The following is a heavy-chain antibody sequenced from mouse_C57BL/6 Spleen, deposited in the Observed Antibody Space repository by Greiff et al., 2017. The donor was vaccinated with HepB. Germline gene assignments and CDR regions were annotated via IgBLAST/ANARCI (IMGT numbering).Heavy chain of an antibody. CDR1: GYTFTSYW. D-gene: IGHD2-1*01. V-gene: IGHV1-64*01. Sequence: QVQLQQSGAELVKPGASVKLSCKASGYTFTSYWMHWVKQRPGQGLEWIGMIHPNSGSTNYNEKFKSKATLTVDKSSSTAYMQLSSLTSEDSAVYYCARRGNYVDYYAMDYWGQGTSVTVSS. CDR2: IHPNSGST. J-gene: IGHJ4*01. CDR3: ARRGNYVDYYAMDY.